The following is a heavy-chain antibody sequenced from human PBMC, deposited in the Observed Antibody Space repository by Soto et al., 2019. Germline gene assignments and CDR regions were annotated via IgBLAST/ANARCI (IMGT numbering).Heavy chain of an antibody. Sequence: TLSLTCTVSGGSISSGGYYWSWIRQHPGKGLEWIGYIYYSGSTYYNPSLKSRVTISIDTSQNQFPLKLSSVAAADTAVYYCARALWSGLRMDVWREGTPVTV. D-gene: IGHD3-3*01. J-gene: IGHJ6*01. V-gene: IGHV4-31*03. CDR2: IYYSGST. CDR3: ARALWSGLRMDV. CDR1: GGSISSGGYY.